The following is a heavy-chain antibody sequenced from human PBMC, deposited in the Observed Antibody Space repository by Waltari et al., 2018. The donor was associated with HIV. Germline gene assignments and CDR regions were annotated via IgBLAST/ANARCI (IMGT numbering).Heavy chain of an antibody. CDR3: ARMRGSYWGAFDI. V-gene: IGHV4-39*01. CDR2: IYYSGST. Sequence: QLQLQESGPGLVKPSETLSLTCTVSGGSISSSSYSWGWIRQPPGKGLEWIGSIYYSGSTYYNPSLKSRVTISVDTSKNQFSLKLSSVTAADTAVYYCARMRGSYWGAFDIWGQGTMVTVSS. J-gene: IGHJ3*02. D-gene: IGHD1-26*01. CDR1: GGSISSSSYS.